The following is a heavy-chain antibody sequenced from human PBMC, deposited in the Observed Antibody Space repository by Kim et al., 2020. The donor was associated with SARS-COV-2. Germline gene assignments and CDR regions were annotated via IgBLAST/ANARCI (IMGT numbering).Heavy chain of an antibody. J-gene: IGHJ4*02. CDR3: ARGGGTVLWFGELFDY. Sequence: KFQGRVTMTRDTSISTAYMELSRLRSDDTAVYYCARGGGTVLWFGELFDYWGQGTLVTVSS. V-gene: IGHV1-2*02. D-gene: IGHD3-10*01.